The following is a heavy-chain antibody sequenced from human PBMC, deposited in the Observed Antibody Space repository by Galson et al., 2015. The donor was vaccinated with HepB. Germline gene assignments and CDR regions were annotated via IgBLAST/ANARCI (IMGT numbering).Heavy chain of an antibody. J-gene: IGHJ6*02. CDR2: IIPIFGTA. CDR3: ARSLTAYVLRFLEWLYGMDV. CDR1: GGTFSSYA. Sequence: SVKVSCKASGGTFSSYAISWVRQAPGQGLEWVGGIIPIFGTANYAQKFQGRVTITADESTSTAYMELSSLRSEDTAVYYCARSLTAYVLRFLEWLYGMDVWGQGTTVTVSS. V-gene: IGHV1-69*13. D-gene: IGHD3-3*01.